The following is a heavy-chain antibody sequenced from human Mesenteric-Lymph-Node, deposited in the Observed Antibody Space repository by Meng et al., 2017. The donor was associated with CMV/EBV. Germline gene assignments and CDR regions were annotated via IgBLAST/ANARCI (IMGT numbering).Heavy chain of an antibody. D-gene: IGHD3-10*01. CDR1: FSNSA. CDR2: LIPMSGTV. CDR3: AKGYGSETYTAARYRYFDL. Sequence: FSNSAIIWVRQAPGPVLEWLGGLIPMSGTVNYGQEFQGRVTITADESTSTAYMELSGLRSVDTAMYYCAKGYGSETYTAARYRYFDLWGRGTLVTVSS. J-gene: IGHJ2*01. V-gene: IGHV1-69*01.